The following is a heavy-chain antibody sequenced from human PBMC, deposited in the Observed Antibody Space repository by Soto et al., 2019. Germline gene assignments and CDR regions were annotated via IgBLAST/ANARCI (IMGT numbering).Heavy chain of an antibody. D-gene: IGHD5-18*01. CDR3: ARGSLYSYLDY. J-gene: IGHJ4*02. V-gene: IGHV4-30-2*06. Sequence: PSETLALPRAVPGGSISSGGCSASCIRQSPGKGLECIGYIYYSGSNYYNPSLKSRVTISVDRSKNQFSLKLSSVTAADTAVYYCARGSLYSYLDYWGKGTLVTVSS. CDR2: IYYSGSN. CDR1: GGSISSGGCS.